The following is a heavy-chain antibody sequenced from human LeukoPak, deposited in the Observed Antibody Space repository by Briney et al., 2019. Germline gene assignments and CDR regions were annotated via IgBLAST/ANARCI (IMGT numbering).Heavy chain of an antibody. CDR1: GGSISSSNW. V-gene: IGHV4-4*02. CDR3: ARFHRGYSYGYSYFDY. CDR2: IYHSGST. Sequence: PSETLSLTCAVSGGSISSSNWWSWVRQPPGKGLEWIGEIYHSGSTNYNPSLKSRVTISVDKSKNQFSLKLSSVTAADTAVYYCARFHRGYSYGYSYFDYWGQGTLVTVSS. J-gene: IGHJ4*02. D-gene: IGHD5-18*01.